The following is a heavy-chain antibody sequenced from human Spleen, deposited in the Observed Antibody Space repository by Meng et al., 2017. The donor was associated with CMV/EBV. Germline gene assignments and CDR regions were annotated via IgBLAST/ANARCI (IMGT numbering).Heavy chain of an antibody. J-gene: IGHJ4*02. CDR2: INHSGST. D-gene: IGHD2-2*01. V-gene: IGHV4-34*01. CDR1: GGSFNGYY. Sequence: SQTLSLTCAVYGGSFNGYYWSWIRQPPGKGLEWIGEINHSGSTNYNPSLKSRVTISEDTSKNQFSLKLSSVTAADTAVYYCARGGSSWQNFDYWGQGTLVTVSS. CDR3: ARGGSSWQNFDY.